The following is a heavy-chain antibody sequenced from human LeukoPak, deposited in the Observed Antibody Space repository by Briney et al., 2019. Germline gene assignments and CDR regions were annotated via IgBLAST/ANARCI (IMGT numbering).Heavy chain of an antibody. V-gene: IGHV4-59*01. CDR3: ARGHLVFAY. Sequence: MSSETLSLTCTVSGGSISSYYWSWIRQPPGKGLEWIGYVYYSGSTSYNPSLKSRVTISVDTSKNQFSLKVSSVTAADTALYYCARGHLVFAYWGQGTLVTVSS. CDR2: VYYSGST. J-gene: IGHJ4*02. D-gene: IGHD6-6*01. CDR1: GGSISSYY.